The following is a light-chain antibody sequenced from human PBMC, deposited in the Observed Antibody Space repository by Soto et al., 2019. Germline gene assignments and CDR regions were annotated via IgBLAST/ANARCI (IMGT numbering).Light chain of an antibody. CDR3: AAWDDSLSGWV. CDR1: SSNIGSNF. J-gene: IGLJ3*02. CDR2: RNN. V-gene: IGLV1-47*01. Sequence: QSVLTQPPSASGTPGQRVTISCSGSSSNIGSNFVYWYHQLPGTAPKLLIYRNNQRPSGVPDRFSGSNSGTSASLAISGLRSEDEADYYCAAWDDSLSGWVFGGGTKVTVL.